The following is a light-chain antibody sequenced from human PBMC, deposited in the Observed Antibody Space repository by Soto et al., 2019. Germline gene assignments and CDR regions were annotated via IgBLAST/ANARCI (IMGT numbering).Light chain of an antibody. V-gene: IGKV3-11*01. Sequence: VLVPRPSSLAVSRLHRLALARRASQNLHSFLNWYQQRPGQAPRPLIYDGSKRAAGVPDRISGDGSGTDYTLTISSLEPEDFAVYYCQQRTRWTLTFGQGTRLEIK. CDR2: DGS. CDR1: QNLHSF. J-gene: IGKJ5*01. CDR3: QQRTRWTLT.